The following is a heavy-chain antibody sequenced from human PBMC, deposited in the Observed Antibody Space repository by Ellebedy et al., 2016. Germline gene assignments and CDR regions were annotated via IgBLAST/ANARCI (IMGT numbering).Heavy chain of an antibody. CDR2: IYYSGSTNYSGST. CDR1: GGAISSYY. V-gene: IGHV4-59*12. J-gene: IGHJ3*02. Sequence: SETLSLTCTVSGGAISSYYWSWIRQPPGKGLEWIGYIYYSGSTNYSGSTNYNPSLKSRLTTSVDTSKNQFSLNLSSVTAADTAVYYCARELSTGYCAFDIWGQGTMVTVSS. CDR3: ARELSTGYCAFDI. D-gene: IGHD3-22*01.